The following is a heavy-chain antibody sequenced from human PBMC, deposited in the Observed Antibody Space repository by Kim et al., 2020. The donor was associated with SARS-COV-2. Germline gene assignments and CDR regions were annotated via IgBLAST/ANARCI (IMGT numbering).Heavy chain of an antibody. CDR2: INPNSGGT. CDR1: GYTFTGYY. CDR3: ARDSGSIAARRGLLDY. D-gene: IGHD6-6*01. J-gene: IGHJ4*02. V-gene: IGHV1-2*02. Sequence: ASVKVSCKASGYTFTGYYMHWVRQAPGQGLEWMGWINPNSGGTNYAQKFQGRVTMTRDTSISTAYMELSRLRSDDTAVYYCARDSGSIAARRGLLDYWGQGTLVTVSS.